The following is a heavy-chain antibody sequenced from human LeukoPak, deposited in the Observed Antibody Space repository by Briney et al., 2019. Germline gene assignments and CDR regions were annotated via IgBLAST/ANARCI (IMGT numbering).Heavy chain of an antibody. J-gene: IGHJ4*02. Sequence: PGGSLRLSCAASGFTFSSYGMNWVRQAPGKGLEWVSYISSSRSTIYYADSVKGRFTISRDNAKNSLYLQMNSLRAEDTAVYYCAREYCSSTSCLYDYWGQGTLVTVSS. CDR2: ISSSRSTI. V-gene: IGHV3-48*01. CDR1: GFTFSSYG. D-gene: IGHD2-2*01. CDR3: AREYCSSTSCLYDY.